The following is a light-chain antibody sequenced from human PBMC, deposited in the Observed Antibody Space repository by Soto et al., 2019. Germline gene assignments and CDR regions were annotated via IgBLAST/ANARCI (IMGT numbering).Light chain of an antibody. Sequence: DIVMTQSPDSLAVSLGERATINYKSSQSVLYSSNNKNYLAWYQQKPGQPPKLLIYWASTRESGVPDRFSGSGSVTDFTLTISSLQAEDVAVYCCQQYYSTPLTFGGGTKVEIK. J-gene: IGKJ4*01. V-gene: IGKV4-1*01. CDR3: QQYYSTPLT. CDR1: QSVLYSSNNKNY. CDR2: WAS.